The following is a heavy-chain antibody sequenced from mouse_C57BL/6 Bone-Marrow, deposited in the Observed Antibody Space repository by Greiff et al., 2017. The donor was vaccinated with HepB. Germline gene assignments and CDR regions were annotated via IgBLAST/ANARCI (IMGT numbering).Heavy chain of an antibody. Sequence: EVKLVESGEGLVKPGGSLKLSCAASGFTFSSYAMSWVRQTPEKRLEWVAYISSGGDYIYYADTVKGRFTISRDNARNTLYLQMSSLKSEDTAMYYCTRGYGNYGGGAMDYWGQGTSVTVSS. J-gene: IGHJ4*01. CDR3: TRGYGNYGGGAMDY. D-gene: IGHD2-1*01. V-gene: IGHV5-9-1*02. CDR2: ISSGGDYI. CDR1: GFTFSSYA.